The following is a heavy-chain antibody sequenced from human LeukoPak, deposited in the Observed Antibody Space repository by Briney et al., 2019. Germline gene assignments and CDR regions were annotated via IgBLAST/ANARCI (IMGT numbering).Heavy chain of an antibody. V-gene: IGHV3-23*01. J-gene: IGHJ5*02. CDR1: GFTFSSYA. Sequence: PGGSLRLSCAASGFTFSSYAISWFRQAPGKGLEWVSAISGSGGSTYYADSVKGRFTISRDNSKNTLYLQMNSLRAEDTAVYYCAKDVRPRRELWEMNWFDPWGQGTLVTVSS. D-gene: IGHD3-16*01. CDR3: AKDVRPRRELWEMNWFDP. CDR2: ISGSGGST.